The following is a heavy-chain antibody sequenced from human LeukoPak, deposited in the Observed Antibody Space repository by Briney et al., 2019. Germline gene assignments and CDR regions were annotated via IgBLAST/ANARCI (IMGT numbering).Heavy chain of an antibody. CDR2: INSDGSNT. V-gene: IGHV3-74*01. D-gene: IGHD3-3*01. CDR3: ARGGFGHNMDV. CDR1: EFTFSNYW. Sequence: GGSLRLSCVASEFTFSNYWLHWVRQAPGKGPVWVSRINSDGSNTIYADSVKGRFTIYRDHAKNTVYLQMNSLRVEDTAIYYCARGGFGHNMDVWGKGTTVTVSS. J-gene: IGHJ6*03.